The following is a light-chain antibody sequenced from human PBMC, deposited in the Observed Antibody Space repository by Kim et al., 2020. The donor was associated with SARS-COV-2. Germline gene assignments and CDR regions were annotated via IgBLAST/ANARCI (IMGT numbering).Light chain of an antibody. CDR2: WAA. V-gene: IGKV4-1*01. CDR1: QTVLFSSNNKNY. CDR3: KQYWTVPLT. Sequence: ATINCKASQTVLFSSNNKNYLAWYQQKPGQPPQLLIYWAAARESGVPDRFSGSGSGTDFTHTISSLQAEDVAVYYCKQYWTVPLTFGGGTKVDIK. J-gene: IGKJ4*01.